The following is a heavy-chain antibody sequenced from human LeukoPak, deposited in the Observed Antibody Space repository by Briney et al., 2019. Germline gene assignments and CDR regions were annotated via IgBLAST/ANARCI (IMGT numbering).Heavy chain of an antibody. CDR1: GGSVSSGSYY. Sequence: PSETLSLTCTVSGGSVSSGSYYWSWIRQPPGKGLEWIGYIYYSGSTNYNPSLKSRVTTSVDTSKNQFSLKLSSVTAADTAVYYCARAMVRVVIPDAFDIWGQGTMVTVSS. CDR2: IYYSGST. CDR3: ARAMVRVVIPDAFDI. D-gene: IGHD3-10*01. V-gene: IGHV4-61*01. J-gene: IGHJ3*02.